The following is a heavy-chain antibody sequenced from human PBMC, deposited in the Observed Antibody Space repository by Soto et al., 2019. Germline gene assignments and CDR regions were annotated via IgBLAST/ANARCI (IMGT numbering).Heavy chain of an antibody. CDR2: IIPIFGTA. CDR3: ARKAYYDFCSGYFVY. Sequence: SVKVSCKASGGTFSSYAISWVRQAPGQGLEWMGGIIPIFGTANYAQKFQGRVTITADESTSTAYMELSSLRSEDTAVYYCARKAYYDFCSGYFVYWGQGTLVTVSS. D-gene: IGHD3-3*01. J-gene: IGHJ4*02. V-gene: IGHV1-69*13. CDR1: GGTFSSYA.